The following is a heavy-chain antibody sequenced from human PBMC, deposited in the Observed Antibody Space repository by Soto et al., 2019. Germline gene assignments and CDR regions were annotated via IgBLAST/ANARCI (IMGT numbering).Heavy chain of an antibody. CDR1: GFTFSSYA. CDR3: ARDTSVAGTAFDY. V-gene: IGHV3-30-3*01. D-gene: IGHD6-19*01. Sequence: QVQLVESGGGVVQPGRSLRLSCAASGFTFSSYAMHWVRQAPGKGLEWVAVISYDGSNKYYADSVKGRFTISRDNSKNTRNLQMNSLRAEDTAVYYCARDTSVAGTAFDYWGQGTLVTVSS. J-gene: IGHJ4*02. CDR2: ISYDGSNK.